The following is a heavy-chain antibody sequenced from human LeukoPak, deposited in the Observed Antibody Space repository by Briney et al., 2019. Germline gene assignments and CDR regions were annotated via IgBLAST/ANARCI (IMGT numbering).Heavy chain of an antibody. J-gene: IGHJ5*02. D-gene: IGHD3-3*01. Sequence: GGSLRLSCAASGFTFSSYWMSWVRQAPGKGLEWVANIKQDGSEKYYVDSVKGRFTISRDNAKNSLYLQMNSLRAEDTAVYYCATSPNPYRYDFWSGYCQFDPWGQGTLVTVSS. CDR2: IKQDGSEK. CDR1: GFTFSSYW. V-gene: IGHV3-7*01. CDR3: ATSPNPYRYDFWSGYCQFDP.